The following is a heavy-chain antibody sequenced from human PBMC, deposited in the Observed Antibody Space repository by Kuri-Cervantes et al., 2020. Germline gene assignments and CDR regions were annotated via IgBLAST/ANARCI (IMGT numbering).Heavy chain of an antibody. Sequence: GESLKISCAASGFTFSNYWMHWVRQAPGKGLVWVARINSDGSSTSYADSVEGRFTISRDNAKNTLYLQMNSLRAEDTAVYYCARGRIAAAGTLLDYWGQGTLVTVSS. J-gene: IGHJ4*02. D-gene: IGHD6-13*01. V-gene: IGHV3-74*01. CDR2: INSDGSST. CDR1: GFTFSNYW. CDR3: ARGRIAAAGTLLDY.